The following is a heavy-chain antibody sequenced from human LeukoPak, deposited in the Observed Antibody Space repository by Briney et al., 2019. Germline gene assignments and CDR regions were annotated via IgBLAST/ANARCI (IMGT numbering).Heavy chain of an antibody. CDR2: IYYSGST. D-gene: IGHD3-22*01. CDR1: GGSISSSSYY. V-gene: IGHV4-39*01. Sequence: SETLSLTCTVSGGSISSSSYYWGWIRQPPGKGLEWIGSIYYSGSTYYNPSLKSRVTISVDTSKNQFSLKLSSVTAADTAVYYCARQTQYYYDSSGYYLDYFDYWGQGTLITVSS. CDR3: ARQTQYYYDSSGYYLDYFDY. J-gene: IGHJ4*02.